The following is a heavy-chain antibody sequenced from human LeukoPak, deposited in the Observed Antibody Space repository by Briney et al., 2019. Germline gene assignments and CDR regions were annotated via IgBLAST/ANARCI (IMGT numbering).Heavy chain of an antibody. Sequence: SETLSLTCAVYGGSFSGYYWSWIRQPPGKGLEWIGEINHSGSTNYNPSLKSRVTISVDTSKNQFSLKLSSVTAADTAVYYCARRANYYDSSGLHIDFWGRGTLVTVSS. CDR3: ARRANYYDSSGLHIDF. J-gene: IGHJ4*02. D-gene: IGHD3-22*01. CDR2: INHSGST. V-gene: IGHV4-34*01. CDR1: GGSFSGYY.